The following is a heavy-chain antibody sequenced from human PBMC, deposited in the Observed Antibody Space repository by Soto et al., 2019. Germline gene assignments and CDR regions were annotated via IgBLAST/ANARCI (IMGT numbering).Heavy chain of an antibody. D-gene: IGHD2-21*01. Sequence: XSVKVSCKASGYTFTSYGISWVRQAPGQGLEWMGWISPYNGNTSYAQKLQGRVTMTTDTATSTSYMVLRRLRSDDTAVYYCAWSGYFDLSGCYYYFDYWGQGTLATVSS. CDR3: AWSGYFDLSGCYYYFDY. V-gene: IGHV1-18*01. J-gene: IGHJ4*02. CDR2: ISPYNGNT. CDR1: GYTFTSYG.